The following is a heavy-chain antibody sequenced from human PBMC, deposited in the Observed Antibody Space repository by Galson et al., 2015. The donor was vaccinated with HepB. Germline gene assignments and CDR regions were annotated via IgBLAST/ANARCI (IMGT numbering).Heavy chain of an antibody. CDR1: GYDFTTYW. CDR2: IYPGDSDT. D-gene: IGHD3-22*01. V-gene: IGHV5-51*01. Sequence: QSGAEVKNPGESLKISCKGSGYDFTTYWIGWVRQMPGKGLEWIGIIYPGDSDTRYSPSFQGQVTMSADKSITTAYLQWSSLKASDTAIYYCARYHDSSGFYFDYWGQGTPVAVSS. J-gene: IGHJ4*02. CDR3: ARYHDSSGFYFDY.